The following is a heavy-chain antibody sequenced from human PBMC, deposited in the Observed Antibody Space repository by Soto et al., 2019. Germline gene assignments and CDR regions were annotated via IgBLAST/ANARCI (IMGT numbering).Heavy chain of an antibody. V-gene: IGHV3-48*03. Sequence: GGSLRFSCAASGFNVGDYEMNWVRQAPGKGLEWISMITSGGTVFYYADSVRGRFAISRDDTENSLHLQMNSLRVEDTAMYYCARGRYALGVWGQGTTVTVSS. CDR3: ARGRYALGV. CDR1: GFNVGDYE. J-gene: IGHJ6*02. D-gene: IGHD3-9*01. CDR2: ITSGGTVF.